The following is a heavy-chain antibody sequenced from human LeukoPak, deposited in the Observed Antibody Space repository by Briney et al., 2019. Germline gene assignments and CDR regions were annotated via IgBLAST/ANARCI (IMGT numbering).Heavy chain of an antibody. D-gene: IGHD1/OR15-1a*01. Sequence: PGGSLRLSCAASGFTFSGYSMNWVRQAPGEGLEWFSYISSSSSIIYYADSVKGRFTISRDNAKNSLYLQINSLTAEDTAVYYCPRAPYREQYLMIDIWGQGTMVTVSS. CDR1: GFTFSGYS. V-gene: IGHV3-48*01. CDR3: PRAPYREQYLMIDI. J-gene: IGHJ3*02. CDR2: ISSSSSII.